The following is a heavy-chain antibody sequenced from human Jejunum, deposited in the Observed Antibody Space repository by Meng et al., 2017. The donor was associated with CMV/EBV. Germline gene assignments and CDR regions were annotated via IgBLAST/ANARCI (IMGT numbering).Heavy chain of an antibody. Sequence: VAGGPISGYYWNWIRQPPGEGLEGIGNIDFSGTTKYTPSLKSRVTISVDTSKTQFSRNLGSVAPADTAVYYCARGWGTTSPWDYWGQGMLVTVSS. CDR1: GGPISGYY. V-gene: IGHV4-59*01. D-gene: IGHD3-16*01. CDR3: ARGWGTTSPWDY. J-gene: IGHJ4*02. CDR2: IDFSGTT.